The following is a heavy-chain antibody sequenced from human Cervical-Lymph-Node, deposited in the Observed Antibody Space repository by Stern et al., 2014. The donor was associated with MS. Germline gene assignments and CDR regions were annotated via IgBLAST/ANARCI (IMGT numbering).Heavy chain of an antibody. V-gene: IGHV5-51*01. CDR2: IYPGDSET. CDR1: GFKFSIYW. CDR3: ARQTTAWASDV. J-gene: IGHJ4*02. Sequence: VQLVQSGAELIRPGESLKISCKGSGFKFSIYWIAWVRQMPGQGLEWMGIIYPGDSETRYSPSSQGQVTMSADKSTSTAYLQWSSLNASDTAMYFCARQTTAWASDVWGQGTLVTVSS. D-gene: IGHD1-14*01.